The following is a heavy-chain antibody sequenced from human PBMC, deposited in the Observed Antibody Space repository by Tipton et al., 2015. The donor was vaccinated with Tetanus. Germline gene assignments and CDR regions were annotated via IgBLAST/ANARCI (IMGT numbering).Heavy chain of an antibody. CDR3: ARGHSPLYNWNFGYFDF. D-gene: IGHD1-7*01. CDR2: IFPVYGTA. J-gene: IGHJ4*02. CDR1: GGAFRTYA. Sequence: QSGAEVKRPGSAVRVSCKTSGGAFRTYAISWVRQAPGQGLEWMGGIFPVYGTANYAPQFQGRVTITADEATGTAYMELNSLTSEDTAVYFCARGHSPLYNWNFGYFDFWGQGTLVTVSS. V-gene: IGHV1-69*01.